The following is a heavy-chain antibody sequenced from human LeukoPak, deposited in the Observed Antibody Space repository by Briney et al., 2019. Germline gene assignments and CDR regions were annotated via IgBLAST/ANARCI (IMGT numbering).Heavy chain of an antibody. CDR1: GGSFSGYY. D-gene: IGHD2-2*01. J-gene: IGHJ5*02. V-gene: IGHV4-34*01. Sequence: SETLSLTCAVCGGSFSGYYWSWIRQPPGKGLEWIGEINHSGSTNYNPSLKSRVTISVDTSKNQFSLKLSSVTAADTAVYYCARRGYCSSTSCYPVPNWFDPWGQGTLVTVSS. CDR2: INHSGST. CDR3: ARRGYCSSTSCYPVPNWFDP.